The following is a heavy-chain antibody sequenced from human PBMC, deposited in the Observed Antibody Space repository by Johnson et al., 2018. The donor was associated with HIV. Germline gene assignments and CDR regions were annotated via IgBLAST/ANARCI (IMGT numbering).Heavy chain of an antibody. D-gene: IGHD2-8*02. CDR2: IFSVGDV. J-gene: IGHJ3*01. CDR3: ARDGRYWVTRGAFDV. Sequence: VQLVESGGGLVQPGGSLRLSYAASGITVGTNYMSWVRQAPGKGLEWVSVIFSVGDVYYADSVKGRFTISRDNSKNMVYLQMNSLRPEDTAVYYCARDGRYWVTRGAFDVWGQGTVVTVSS. CDR1: GITVGTNY. V-gene: IGHV3-66*02.